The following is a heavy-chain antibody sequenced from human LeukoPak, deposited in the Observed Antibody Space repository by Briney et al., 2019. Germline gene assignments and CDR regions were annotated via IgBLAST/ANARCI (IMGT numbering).Heavy chain of an antibody. J-gene: IGHJ4*02. D-gene: IGHD6-19*01. CDR1: GFTFSSYA. V-gene: IGHV3-30-3*01. CDR2: VSYDGSIK. CDR3: ARDHYSSGPYYFDY. Sequence: SRGSLRLSCAASGFTFSSYALHWVRQAPNKGLEWVAIVSYDGSIKYYADSVKGRFTISRDNSKNTLYLQMNSLRAEDTAVYYCARDHYSSGPYYFDYWGQGTLVTVSS.